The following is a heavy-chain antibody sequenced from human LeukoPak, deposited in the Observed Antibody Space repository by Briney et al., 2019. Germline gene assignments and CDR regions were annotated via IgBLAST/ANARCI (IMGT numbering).Heavy chain of an antibody. Sequence: ASVNVSCKASGYTFTGYYMHWVRQAPGQGLEWMGWINPNSGGTNYAQKFQGRVTMTRDTSISTAYMELSRLRSDDTAVYYCARDRYPITMIVVVPDYWGQGTLVTVSS. CDR3: ARDRYPITMIVVVPDY. CDR2: INPNSGGT. CDR1: GYTFTGYY. D-gene: IGHD3-22*01. J-gene: IGHJ4*02. V-gene: IGHV1-2*02.